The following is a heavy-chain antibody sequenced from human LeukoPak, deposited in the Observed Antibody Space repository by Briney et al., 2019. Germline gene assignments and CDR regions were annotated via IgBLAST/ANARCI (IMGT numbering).Heavy chain of an antibody. CDR1: GFTFSDFP. CDR3: ARGYYGDPSQVYYFDY. V-gene: IGHV3-21*01. Sequence: GGSLRLSCAASGFTFSDFPMIWVRQAPGKGLEWVSSIFPSSDEIHYADSVKGRFTISRDNAKNSLYLQMNSLRAEDTAVYYCARGYYGDPSQVYYFDYWGQGTLVTVSS. D-gene: IGHD4-17*01. J-gene: IGHJ4*02. CDR2: IFPSSDEI.